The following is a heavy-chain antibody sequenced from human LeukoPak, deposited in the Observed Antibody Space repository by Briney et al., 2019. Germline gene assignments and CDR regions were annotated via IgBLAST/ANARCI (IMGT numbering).Heavy chain of an antibody. CDR2: IYPRDSDT. CDR3: ARPRHYDSSGYYLDL. J-gene: IGHJ4*02. D-gene: IGHD3-22*01. V-gene: IGHV5-51*01. CDR1: GYTFNNYW. Sequence: GESLKISCKGSGYTFNNYWIAWVRQMPGNGLEWMGNIYPRDSDTRYSPSFQGQVTISADKSISTAYLQWSSLKASDTAMYYCARPRHYDSSGYYLDLWGQGTLVTVSS.